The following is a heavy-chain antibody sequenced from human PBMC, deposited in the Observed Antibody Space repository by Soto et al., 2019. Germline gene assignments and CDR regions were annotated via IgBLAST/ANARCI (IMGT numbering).Heavy chain of an antibody. CDR2: ISGSGGST. CDR1: GFTFSSYA. V-gene: IGHV3-23*01. D-gene: IGHD1-26*01. Sequence: GGSLRLSCAASGFTFSSYAMSWVRQAPGKGLEWVSAISGSGGSTYYADSVKGRFTISRDNSKNTLYLQMNSLRAEDTAVYYCAISSGSHYYYYYGMDVWGQGTTVAVSS. J-gene: IGHJ6*02. CDR3: AISSGSHYYYYYGMDV.